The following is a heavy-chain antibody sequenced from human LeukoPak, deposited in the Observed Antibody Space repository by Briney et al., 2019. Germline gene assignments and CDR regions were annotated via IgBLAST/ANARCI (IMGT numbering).Heavy chain of an antibody. CDR1: GYTFTSYG. J-gene: IGHJ6*02. V-gene: IGHV1-18*01. CDR2: ISAYNGNT. D-gene: IGHD2-21*02. CDR3: ARLLTAAYYYYGMDV. Sequence: ASVKVSCKASGYTFTSYGISWVRQAPGQGLEWMGWISAYNGNTNYAQKLQGRVTITADKSTSTAYMELSSLRSEDTAVYYCARLLTAAYYYYGMDVWGQGTTVTVSS.